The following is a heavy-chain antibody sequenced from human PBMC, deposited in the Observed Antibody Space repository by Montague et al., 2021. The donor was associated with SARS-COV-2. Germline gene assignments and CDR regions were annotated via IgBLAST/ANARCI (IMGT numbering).Heavy chain of an antibody. Sequence: SETLSLTCTVSGRSISTDHYWGWIRQPPGKGLELIGSIHHSGNTYYNPSLKSRLTISIDTTKNQFSLKLTSLTAADTAVYYCASQVAYLDYFDPWGQGTLVTVSS. V-gene: IGHV4-38-2*02. CDR2: IHHSGNT. D-gene: IGHD4-11*01. CDR3: ASQVAYLDYFDP. CDR1: GRSISTDHY. J-gene: IGHJ5*02.